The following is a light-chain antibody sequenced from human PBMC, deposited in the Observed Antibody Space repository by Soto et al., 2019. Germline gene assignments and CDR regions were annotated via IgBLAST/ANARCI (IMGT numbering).Light chain of an antibody. CDR1: SSDVGAYNY. Sequence: QSALTQPASVSGSPGQSITISCTGTSSDVGAYNYVSWYQQHPGKAPKLMIYDVSDRPSGVSNRFSGSKSGNTASLTISGLQADDEADYYCSSYTTSGTWVFGGGTQLTVL. V-gene: IGLV2-14*01. CDR2: DVS. CDR3: SSYTTSGTWV. J-gene: IGLJ3*02.